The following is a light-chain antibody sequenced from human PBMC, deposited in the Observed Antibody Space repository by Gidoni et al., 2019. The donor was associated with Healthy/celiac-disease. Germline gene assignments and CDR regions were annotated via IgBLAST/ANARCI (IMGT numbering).Light chain of an antibody. CDR1: SSYVGGYNY. CDR2: EVS. V-gene: IGLV2-14*01. J-gene: IGLJ2*01. Sequence: QSALTQPAPVSGSPGQSITISCTGTSSYVGGYNYVSWYQHHPGKAPKLMIYEVSNRPSGVSNRFSGSKSGNTASLTISGLQAEDEADYYCSSYTSSSTVVFGGGTKLTVL. CDR3: SSYTSSSTVV.